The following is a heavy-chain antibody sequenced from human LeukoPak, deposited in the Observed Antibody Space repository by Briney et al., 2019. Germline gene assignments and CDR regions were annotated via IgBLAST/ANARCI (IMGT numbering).Heavy chain of an antibody. CDR1: GGSISTYY. Sequence: SETLSLTCTVSGGSISTYYWSWVRQPPGKGLEWIGYIYYSGSTNYNPSLKSRVTISVDTSKNQFSLKLTSVTAADTAVYYCARQVSYVAVAGPRDDAFDIWGQGTMITVSS. D-gene: IGHD6-19*01. J-gene: IGHJ3*02. CDR3: ARQVSYVAVAGPRDDAFDI. CDR2: IYYSGST. V-gene: IGHV4-59*01.